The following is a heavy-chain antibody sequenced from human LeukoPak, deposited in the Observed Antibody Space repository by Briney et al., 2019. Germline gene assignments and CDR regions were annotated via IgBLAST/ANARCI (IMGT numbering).Heavy chain of an antibody. CDR3: ARAIVVVPAAIWCFDL. CDR2: IYYSGST. V-gene: IGHV4-30-4*01. J-gene: IGHJ2*01. D-gene: IGHD2-2*01. CDR1: GGSISSGDYY. Sequence: SETLSLTCTVSGGSISSGDYYWSWIRQPPGKGLEWIGYIYYSGSTYYNPSLKSRVTISVDTSKNQFSLKLSSVTAADTAVYYCARAIVVVPAAIWCFDLWGRGTLVTVSS.